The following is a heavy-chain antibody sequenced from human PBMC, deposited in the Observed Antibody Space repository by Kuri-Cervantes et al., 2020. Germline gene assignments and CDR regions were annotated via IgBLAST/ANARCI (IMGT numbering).Heavy chain of an antibody. D-gene: IGHD3-3*01. Sequence: GASLKISCAASGFTFSSYSMNWVRQSPGKGLEWVSSISSSSSYIYYADSVKGRFTISRDNAKNSLYLQMNSLRAEDTAVYYCARVAGITMFGVVTRDWFDPWGQGTLVTVSS. V-gene: IGHV3-21*01. CDR3: ARVAGITMFGVVTRDWFDP. CDR1: GFTFSSYS. CDR2: ISSSSSYI. J-gene: IGHJ5*02.